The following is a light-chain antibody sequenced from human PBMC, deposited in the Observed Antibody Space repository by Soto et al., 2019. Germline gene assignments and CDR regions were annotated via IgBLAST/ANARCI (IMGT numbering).Light chain of an antibody. CDR1: LNINTF. CDR2: DAP. V-gene: IGKV1-39*01. CDR3: QQSYSV. J-gene: IGKJ4*01. Sequence: DIQMTQSPSSLIASIGDRVNITCRASLNINTFLNWYQQKPGKAPRLLIYDAPILQTGVPSRFSGSGSGTDFTLTITSLQPDDLATYYCQQSYSVFGRGTKVQIK.